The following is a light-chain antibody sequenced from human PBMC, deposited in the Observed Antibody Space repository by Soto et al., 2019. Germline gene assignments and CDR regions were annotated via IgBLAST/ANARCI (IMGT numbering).Light chain of an antibody. CDR2: DTS. V-gene: IGKV3-11*01. CDR3: QHRTNWPRT. CDR1: QSVGTF. Sequence: EVVLTQSPVTLSLSPGERATLSCRASQSVGTFLAWYQQKPGQAPRLIIYDTSNMATGIPARFSGTGSGTDFALFISSGEPEDFAVYFCQHRTNWPRTFGQGNKLDIK. J-gene: IGKJ2*01.